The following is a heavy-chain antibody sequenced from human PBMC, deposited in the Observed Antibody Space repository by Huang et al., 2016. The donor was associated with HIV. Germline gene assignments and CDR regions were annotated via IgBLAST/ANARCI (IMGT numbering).Heavy chain of an antibody. CDR2: IKVDGRTT. Sequence: EEHLVESGGGLVQPGGSLGLSCEASGFKFSNYWMQWVRQAPGKGLMGVSRIKVDGRTTDYADSVKGRFTISRDNAKNTLYLQMSSLTAEDTAIYYCARAGGFEIWGQGTVVTVSS. D-gene: IGHD2-15*01. J-gene: IGHJ3*02. CDR1: GFKFSNYW. CDR3: ARAGGFEI. V-gene: IGHV3-74*01.